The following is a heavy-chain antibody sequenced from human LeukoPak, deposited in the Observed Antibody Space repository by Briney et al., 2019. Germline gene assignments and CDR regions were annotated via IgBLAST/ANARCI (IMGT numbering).Heavy chain of an antibody. CDR1: GDSFPSYW. V-gene: IGHV5-10-1*01. J-gene: IGHJ5*02. D-gene: IGHD3-22*01. CDR3: VRQPPGVYDTTQNWFDP. CDR2: IAPSDSYT. Sequence: GESLKISCKVSGDSFPSYWITWVRQVPGKGLEWMGRIAPSDSYTNYNSSFEGHVTMSVEKSITTVYLQWSSLKASDTAMYYCVRQPPGVYDTTQNWFDPWGQGTLVTVSS.